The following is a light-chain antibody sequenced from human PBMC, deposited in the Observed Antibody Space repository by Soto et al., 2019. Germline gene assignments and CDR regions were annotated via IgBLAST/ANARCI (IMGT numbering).Light chain of an antibody. J-gene: IGLJ1*01. CDR1: TGAVTSGHY. CDR3: LLSYNDGRGV. V-gene: IGLV7-46*01. Sequence: QAVVTQESSLTVSPGGTVTLTCGSSTGAVTSGHYPYWFQKKPGQAPRTLIFDTEHTHSWTPARFSGFLLGGKAALTLSGAQPEDEAEFYCLLSYNDGRGVFGPGTKLTVL. CDR2: DTE.